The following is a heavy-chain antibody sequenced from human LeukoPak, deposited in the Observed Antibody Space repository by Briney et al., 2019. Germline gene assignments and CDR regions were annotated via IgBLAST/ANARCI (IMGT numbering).Heavy chain of an antibody. V-gene: IGHV4-59*08. Sequence: PSETLSLTCSVSGGSISRYYWSWIRQPPGKGLEWIGDIYYNASTNYNPSLKSRVTISVDTSKNQFSLKLSSVTAADTAVYYCARHPRDGYNSPYSYYGVAVWGHGTTVTVSS. CDR1: GGSISRYY. D-gene: IGHD5-24*01. CDR2: IYYNAST. CDR3: ARHPRDGYNSPYSYYGVAV. J-gene: IGHJ6*02.